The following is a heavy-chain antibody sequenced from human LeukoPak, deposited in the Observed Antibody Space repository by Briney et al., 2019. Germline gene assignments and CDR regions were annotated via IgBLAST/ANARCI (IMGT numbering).Heavy chain of an antibody. CDR1: GGSISSGSYY. D-gene: IGHD3-10*01. V-gene: IGHV4-61*02. CDR2: IYTSGST. Sequence: PSQTLSLTCTVSGGSISSGSYYWSWIRQPAGKGLEWIGRIYTSGSTNYNPSLKSRVTISVDTSKNQFSLKLSSVTAADTVVYYCARGGMVRPLDHWGQGTLVTVSS. J-gene: IGHJ4*02. CDR3: ARGGMVRPLDH.